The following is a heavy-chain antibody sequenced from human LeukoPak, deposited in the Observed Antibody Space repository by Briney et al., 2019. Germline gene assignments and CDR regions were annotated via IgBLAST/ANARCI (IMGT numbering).Heavy chain of an antibody. V-gene: IGHV3-48*01. Sequence: GGSLRLSCGASGFIFSSYSMNWVRQAPGKGLEWISYIRSSSSTIYYADSVKGRFTISRDNAKNSPYLQMNSLRAEDTAVYYCPLELGEGFDYWGQGTLVTVSS. CDR3: PLELGEGFDY. CDR1: GFIFSSYS. CDR2: IRSSSSTI. D-gene: IGHD1-7*01. J-gene: IGHJ4*02.